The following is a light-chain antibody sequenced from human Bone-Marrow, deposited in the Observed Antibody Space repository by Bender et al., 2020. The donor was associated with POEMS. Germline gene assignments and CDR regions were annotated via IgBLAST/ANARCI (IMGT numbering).Light chain of an antibody. CDR3: CSYANSINVV. J-gene: IGLJ2*01. V-gene: IGLV2-14*01. CDR1: TNDVGSFNY. Sequence: QSALTQPASVSGSPGQSLTISCTGSTNDVGSFNYVSWYRQDPGNAPKLMIYDVNNRPSGVSNRFSGSKSGITASLTISGLQAEDEATYYCCSYANSINVVFGGGTKLTVL. CDR2: DVN.